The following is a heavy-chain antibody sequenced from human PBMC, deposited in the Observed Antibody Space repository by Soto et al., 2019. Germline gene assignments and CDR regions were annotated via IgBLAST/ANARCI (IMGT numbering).Heavy chain of an antibody. CDR2: IYSGGST. CDR3: ARDAGGYSGYQNY. CDR1: GFTVSSNY. D-gene: IGHD5-12*01. Sequence: EVQLVESGGGLVQPGGSLRLSCAASGFTVSSNYMSWVRQAPGKGLEWVSVIYSGGSTYYADSVKGRFTISRHNSKNTLYLQMNRRSAEDTAVYYCARDAGGYSGYQNYWGQGTLVTVSS. V-gene: IGHV3-53*04. J-gene: IGHJ4*02.